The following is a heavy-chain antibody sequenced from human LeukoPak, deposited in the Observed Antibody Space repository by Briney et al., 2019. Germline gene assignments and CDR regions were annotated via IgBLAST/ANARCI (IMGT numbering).Heavy chain of an antibody. Sequence: ASVKVSCKASGYTFTSYYMHWVRQAPGQGLEWMGIINPSGGSTSYAQKFQGRVTMTRDTSTSTVYMELSSLRSEDTAVYLCAKFCGDCTHGLCYCLDYWGQGTLVTVSS. CDR2: INPSGGST. V-gene: IGHV1-46*01. J-gene: IGHJ4*02. D-gene: IGHD2-8*01. CDR3: AKFCGDCTHGLCYCLDY. CDR1: GYTFTSYY.